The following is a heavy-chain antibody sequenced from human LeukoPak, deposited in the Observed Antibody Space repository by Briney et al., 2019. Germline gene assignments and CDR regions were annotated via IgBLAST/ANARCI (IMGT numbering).Heavy chain of an antibody. CDR1: GFTFSSYN. V-gene: IGHV4-59*08. J-gene: IGHJ4*02. D-gene: IGHD6-19*01. Sequence: GSLRLSCAASGFTFSSYNMNWVRQAPGKGLEWIGYIYYTGSTYYNPSLKSRVTISVDTSKNQFSLKLNSVTAADTAVYYCAAESERWLVRSWGQGTLVTVSS. CDR3: AAESERWLVRS. CDR2: IYYTGST.